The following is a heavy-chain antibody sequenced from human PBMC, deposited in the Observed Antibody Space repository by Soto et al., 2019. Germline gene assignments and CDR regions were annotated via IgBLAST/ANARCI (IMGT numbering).Heavy chain of an antibody. J-gene: IGHJ2*01. Sequence: QVQLVESGGGVVQPGRSLRLSCAASGFTFNNYPMHWVRQAPGKGLEWVALISYDGSNKYYADSVKGRFTISRDNSKNTLYLQMNSLRAEDTAVYYCARDLLWGTAMVLWYFDLWGRGTLVTVSS. D-gene: IGHD5-18*01. CDR1: GFTFNNYP. CDR2: ISYDGSNK. V-gene: IGHV3-30-3*01. CDR3: ARDLLWGTAMVLWYFDL.